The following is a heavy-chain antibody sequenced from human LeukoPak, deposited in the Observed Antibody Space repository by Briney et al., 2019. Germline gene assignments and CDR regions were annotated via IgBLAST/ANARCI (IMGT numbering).Heavy chain of an antibody. CDR3: ARASRGISGYDKDNYYYGMDV. Sequence: GGSLRLSCAASGFTFSSYAMSWVRQAPGKGLEWVSAISGSGGSTYYADSVKGRFTISRDNSKNTLYLQMNSLRSEDTAVYYCARASRGISGYDKDNYYYGMDVWGQGTTVTVSS. D-gene: IGHD5-12*01. J-gene: IGHJ6*02. V-gene: IGHV3-23*01. CDR1: GFTFSSYA. CDR2: ISGSGGST.